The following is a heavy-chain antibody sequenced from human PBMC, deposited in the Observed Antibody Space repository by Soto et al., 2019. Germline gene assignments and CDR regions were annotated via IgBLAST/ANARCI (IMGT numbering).Heavy chain of an antibody. CDR3: GRQVVGVTISYYYMDV. V-gene: IGHV4-59*08. J-gene: IGHJ6*03. CDR1: GGSISSYY. Sequence: PSETLSLTCTVSGGSISSYYWSWIRQPPGKGLEWIGYIYYSGSTNYNPSLKSRVTISVDTSKNQFSLKLSSVTAADTAVYYCGRQVVGVTISYYYMDVWGKGTTVTVSS. D-gene: IGHD1-26*01. CDR2: IYYSGST.